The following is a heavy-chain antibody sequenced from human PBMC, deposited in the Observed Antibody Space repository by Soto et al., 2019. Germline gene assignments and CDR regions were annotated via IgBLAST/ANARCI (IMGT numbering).Heavy chain of an antibody. V-gene: IGHV1-8*01. CDR3: SLILPTRVRAAAGPKRLFDP. D-gene: IGHD6-13*01. CDR1: GYTFTSYD. J-gene: IGHJ5*02. CDR2: MNPNSGNT. Sequence: GASVKVSCKASGYTFTSYDINWVRQATGQGLERMGWMNPNSGNTGYAQKFQGRVTMTRNTSISTAYMELSSLRSEDTAVYYCSLILPTRVRAAAGPKRLFDPWGQGTLVTVSS.